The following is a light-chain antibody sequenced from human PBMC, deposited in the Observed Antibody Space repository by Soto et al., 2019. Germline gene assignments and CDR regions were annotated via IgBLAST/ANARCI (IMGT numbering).Light chain of an antibody. J-gene: IGLJ3*02. Sequence: QSVLTQPPSVSGAPGQRVTISCTGSSSNIGAVYDVHWYRQLPGTAPKLLIYGNSNRPSGVPDRFSASKSGTSASLAITGLRAEDEADYYCQSYDSSLSGWVFGGGTKLTVL. CDR1: SSNIGAVYD. CDR3: QSYDSSLSGWV. V-gene: IGLV1-40*01. CDR2: GNS.